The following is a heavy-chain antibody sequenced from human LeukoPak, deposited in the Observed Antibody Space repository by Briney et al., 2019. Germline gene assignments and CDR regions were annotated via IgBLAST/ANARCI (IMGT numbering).Heavy chain of an antibody. Sequence: ASVKVSCKASGYTFTSDDINWVRQESGQGLEWMGWMNPNSGNTGYAQKFQGRVTMTRNTSISTAYMELSSLRSEDTAVYYCARDLVRMVRGVGFFDYWGQGTLVTVSS. V-gene: IGHV1-8*01. CDR3: ARDLVRMVRGVGFFDY. D-gene: IGHD3-10*01. CDR1: GYTFTSDD. CDR2: MNPNSGNT. J-gene: IGHJ4*02.